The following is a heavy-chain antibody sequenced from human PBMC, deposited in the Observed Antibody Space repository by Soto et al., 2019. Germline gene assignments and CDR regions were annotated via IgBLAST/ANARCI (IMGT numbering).Heavy chain of an antibody. V-gene: IGHV6-1*01. D-gene: IGHD1-26*01. CDR3: ARDVRRGGATTNYIYGMDV. CDR1: GDSVSSNSAA. Sequence: SQTLSLTCAISGDSVSSNSAAWNWIRQSPSRGLEWLGRTYYRSKWYNDYAVSVKSRITINPDTSKNQFSLQLNSVTPEVTSVYYCARDVRRGGATTNYIYGMDVGCQGTTVEVSS. CDR2: TYYRSKWYN. J-gene: IGHJ6*02.